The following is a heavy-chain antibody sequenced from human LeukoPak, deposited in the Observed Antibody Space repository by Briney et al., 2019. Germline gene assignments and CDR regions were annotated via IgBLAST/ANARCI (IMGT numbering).Heavy chain of an antibody. Sequence: GGSLRLSSTASGFIFSEHARDWVRQAPGKGLEWVGRIRNKANSYTTEYAASVQGRFTVSRDDSKNSLYLQMNSMKTEDKAVYYCTPLVGAIGWGQGTLVTVSS. CDR1: GFIFSEHA. CDR3: TPLVGAIG. CDR2: IRNKANSYTT. V-gene: IGHV3-72*01. D-gene: IGHD1-26*01. J-gene: IGHJ4*02.